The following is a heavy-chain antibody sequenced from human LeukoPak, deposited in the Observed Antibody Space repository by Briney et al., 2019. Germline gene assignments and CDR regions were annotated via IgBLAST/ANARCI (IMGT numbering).Heavy chain of an antibody. CDR3: AREERCDSCNTKIAAFDI. Sequence: SETLSLTCTVSGGSISSSSYYWGWIRQPPGKGLEWIGSVYYSGSTYYNPSLKSRVTVSVDTSKNQLSLRLNSVTAADTAVYYCAREERCDSCNTKIAAFDIWGQGTMVTVSP. CDR1: GGSISSSSYY. D-gene: IGHD2-2*02. J-gene: IGHJ3*02. CDR2: VYYSGST. V-gene: IGHV4-39*07.